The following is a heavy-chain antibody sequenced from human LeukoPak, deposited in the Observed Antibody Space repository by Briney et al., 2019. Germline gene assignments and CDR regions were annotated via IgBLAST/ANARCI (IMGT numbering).Heavy chain of an antibody. Sequence: GESLKISCKGSGYTFTNYWIAWVRQMPGKGLGWMGIIYPGDSDTRYSPSFQGQVTISADKSISTAYLQWSSLKASDTAIFYCARRDRGYSGYDFDYWGQGTLVTVSS. J-gene: IGHJ4*02. CDR3: ARRDRGYSGYDFDY. V-gene: IGHV5-51*01. CDR1: GYTFTNYW. CDR2: IYPGDSDT. D-gene: IGHD5-12*01.